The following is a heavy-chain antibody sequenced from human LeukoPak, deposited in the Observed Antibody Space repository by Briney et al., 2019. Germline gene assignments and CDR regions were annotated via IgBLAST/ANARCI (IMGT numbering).Heavy chain of an antibody. V-gene: IGHV3-23*01. CDR3: ARDRSYGSGSYYLHY. CDR2: LRGNGET. J-gene: IGHJ4*02. CDR1: GFLFSRYA. Sequence: GGSLRLSCAASGFLFSRYAMSWVRQTPARGLEWVSSLRGNGETFYADSVKGRFTISRDNSKNTSDLQMNSLRPEDTGVYYCARDRSYGSGSYYLHYWGQGTLVTVSS. D-gene: IGHD3-10*01.